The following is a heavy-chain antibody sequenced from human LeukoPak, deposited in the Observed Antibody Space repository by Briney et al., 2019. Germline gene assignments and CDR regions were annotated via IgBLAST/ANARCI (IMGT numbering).Heavy chain of an antibody. V-gene: IGHV4-31*03. CDR2: IYYSGTT. CDR1: GGSISSGGYC. D-gene: IGHD6-19*01. J-gene: IGHJ5*01. Sequence: SQTLSLTCTVSGGSISSGGYCWSWFRQHPGKGLEWIAYIYYSGTTYYNPSLKSRVTISVDTSKNQFSLKLSSVTAADTAVYYCARGNVGYSSGWYDCWGQGTLVTVSS. CDR3: ARGNVGYSSGWYDC.